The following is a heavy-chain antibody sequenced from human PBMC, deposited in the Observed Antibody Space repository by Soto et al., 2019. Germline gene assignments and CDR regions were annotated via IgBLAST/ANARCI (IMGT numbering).Heavy chain of an antibody. V-gene: IGHV3-33*01. CDR3: ARGPGWWGYDSVEAY. Sequence: QVQLVESGGGVVQPGRSLRLSCAASGFTFSSYGMHWVRQAPGKGLEWVAVIWYDGSNKYYADSVKGRFTISRDNSKTTLYLQMNSLRAEDTAVYYCARGPGWWGYDSVEAYWGQGTLVTVSS. CDR2: IWYDGSNK. J-gene: IGHJ4*02. D-gene: IGHD5-12*01. CDR1: GFTFSSYG.